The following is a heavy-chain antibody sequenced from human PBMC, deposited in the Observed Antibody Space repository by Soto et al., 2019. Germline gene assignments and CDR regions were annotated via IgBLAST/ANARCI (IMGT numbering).Heavy chain of an antibody. D-gene: IGHD6-6*01. CDR2: IYYSGST. V-gene: IGHV4-39*01. J-gene: IGHJ6*02. Sequence: SETLSLTCTVSGGSISSSSYYWGWIRQPPGKGLEWIGSIYYSGSTYYNPSLKSRVTISVDTSKNQFSLKLSSVTAADTAVYYCARGLVVRAARPDYYYGMDVWGQGTTVTVS. CDR1: GGSISSSSYY. CDR3: ARGLVVRAARPDYYYGMDV.